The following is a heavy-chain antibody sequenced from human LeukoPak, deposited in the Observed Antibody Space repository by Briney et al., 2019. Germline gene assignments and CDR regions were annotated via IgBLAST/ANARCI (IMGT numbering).Heavy chain of an antibody. CDR2: ISGNGGTT. Sequence: GGSLRLSCAASGFTFSTYAMIWVRQAPGKGLEWVSAISGNGGTTYYADSVKGRFTISRDNSKNTLSLQMNSLRAEDTAVYFCAKVNWNYVAYYYYGMDVWGQGTTVTVSS. CDR3: AKVNWNYVAYYYYGMDV. D-gene: IGHD1-7*01. J-gene: IGHJ6*02. CDR1: GFTFSTYA. V-gene: IGHV3-23*01.